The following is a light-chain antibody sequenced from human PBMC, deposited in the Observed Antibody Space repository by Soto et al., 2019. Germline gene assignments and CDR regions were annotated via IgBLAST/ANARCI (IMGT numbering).Light chain of an antibody. Sequence: QSVLTQPPSASGTPGQRVTISCSGSSSNIGSNILNWYRQVPGTAPKLLIYNNVHRPSGVPDRFSGSKSGASGSLAISGLQLEDEADYYSSAWDGSLNGLVFGGGTQLTVL. V-gene: IGLV1-44*01. CDR3: SAWDGSLNGLV. CDR2: NNV. J-gene: IGLJ7*01. CDR1: SSNIGSNI.